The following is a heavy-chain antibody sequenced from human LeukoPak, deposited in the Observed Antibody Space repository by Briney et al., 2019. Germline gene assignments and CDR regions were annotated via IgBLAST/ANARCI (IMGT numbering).Heavy chain of an antibody. J-gene: IGHJ4*02. CDR2: IYASGST. D-gene: IGHD1-1*01. CDR3: ARWNGVTFDY. Sequence: SETLSLTCTVSGGSISSYYWSWIRQPAGKGLEWIGRIYASGSTNYNPSLKSRVTMSVDTSKKQFSLKLRFVTAADTAVYYCARWNGVTFDYWGQGTLVTVSS. V-gene: IGHV4-4*07. CDR1: GGSISSYY.